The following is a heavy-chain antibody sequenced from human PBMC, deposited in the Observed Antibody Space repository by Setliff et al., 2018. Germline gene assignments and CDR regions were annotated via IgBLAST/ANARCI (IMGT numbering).Heavy chain of an antibody. CDR3: ARDGSAFFYEH. D-gene: IGHD1-26*01. CDR1: GYTFTGYF. CDR2: INPNKDVT. J-gene: IGHJ4*02. V-gene: IGHV1-2*02. Sequence: ASVKVSCKASGYTFTGYFIHWLRQAPGQGLEWLGWINPNKDVTKYTQKFQDRILMTKDTSLNTVYMELRSLRSDDTALYYCARDGSAFFYEHWGQGSLVTVSS.